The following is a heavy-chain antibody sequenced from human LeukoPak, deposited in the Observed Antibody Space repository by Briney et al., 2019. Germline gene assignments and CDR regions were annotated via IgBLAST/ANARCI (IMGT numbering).Heavy chain of an antibody. V-gene: IGHV1-18*01. CDR3: ARDVYYDFWSGYLNWFDP. CDR2: ISAYNGNT. J-gene: IGHJ5*02. Sequence: GASVKVSCKASGYTFTSYGISWVRQAPGQGLEWMGWISAYNGNTNYAQKLQGRVTMTTDTSTSTAYMELRSLRSDDTAVYYCARDVYYDFWSGYLNWFDPWGQGTLVTVSS. CDR1: GYTFTSYG. D-gene: IGHD3-3*01.